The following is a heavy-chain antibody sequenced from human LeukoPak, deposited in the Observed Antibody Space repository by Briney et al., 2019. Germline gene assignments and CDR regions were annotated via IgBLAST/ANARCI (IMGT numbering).Heavy chain of an antibody. Sequence: SGPTLVNPTQTLTLTCTFSGFSLSTSGMCVSWIRQPPGKALEWLARIDWDDDKYYSTSLKTRLTISKDTSKNQVVLTMTNMDPVDTATYYCARIGSGSLSVDYWGQGTLVTVSS. CDR1: GFSLSTSGMC. CDR3: ARIGSGSLSVDY. D-gene: IGHD1-26*01. CDR2: IDWDDDK. J-gene: IGHJ4*02. V-gene: IGHV2-70*11.